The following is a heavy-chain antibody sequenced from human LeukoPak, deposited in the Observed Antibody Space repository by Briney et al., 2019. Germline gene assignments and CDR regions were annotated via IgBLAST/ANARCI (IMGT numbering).Heavy chain of an antibody. V-gene: IGHV6-1*01. CDR3: ARDRRVAARLFDY. Sequence: SQTLSLTCAISGDSVSSNSAAWNWTRQSPSRGLEWLGRTYYRSKWYNDYAVSVKSRITINPDTSKNQFSLQLNSVTPEDTAVYYCARDRRVAARLFDYWGQGTLVTVSS. CDR1: GDSVSSNSAA. CDR2: TYYRSKWYN. D-gene: IGHD6-6*01. J-gene: IGHJ4*02.